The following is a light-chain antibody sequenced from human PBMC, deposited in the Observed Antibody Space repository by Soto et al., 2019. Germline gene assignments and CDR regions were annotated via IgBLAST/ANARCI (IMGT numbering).Light chain of an antibody. V-gene: IGKV3-15*01. J-gene: IGKJ5*01. CDR2: GAS. CDR3: QQYNDWPPIT. Sequence: EIVMTQSPATLSVSPGERATLSCRASQSVSSHLAWYQQKPGQGPRLLIYGASTRATAIPARFGGSGCGTDFTLTISSLQSEDFAVYYCQQYNDWPPITFGQGTRLEIK. CDR1: QSVSSH.